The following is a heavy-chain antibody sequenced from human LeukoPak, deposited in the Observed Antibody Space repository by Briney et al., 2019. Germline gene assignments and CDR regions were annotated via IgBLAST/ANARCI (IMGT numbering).Heavy chain of an antibody. Sequence: GGSLRLSCAASGFIFSGSAMHWVRQASGKGLEWVGRIRSEPNSYATAYAASVKGRFTISRDDSKNKAYLQMNSLKTEDTAVYYCTRHLDWNDYYYYMDVWGKGTTVTVSS. CDR2: IRSEPNSYAT. D-gene: IGHD3/OR15-3a*01. CDR3: TRHLDWNDYYYYMDV. V-gene: IGHV3-73*01. CDR1: GFIFSGSA. J-gene: IGHJ6*03.